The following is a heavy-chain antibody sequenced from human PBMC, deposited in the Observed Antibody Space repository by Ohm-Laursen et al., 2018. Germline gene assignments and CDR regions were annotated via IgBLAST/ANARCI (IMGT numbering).Heavy chain of an antibody. V-gene: IGHV1-2*02. CDR2: INPNSGGT. CDR3: ARDKGKAFDI. Sequence: SVKVSCKASGYTFTSYYMHWVRQAPGQGLKWVGWINPNSGGTNYAQKFQGRVTMTRDTSISTAYMELSGLRSDDTAVYYCARDKGKAFDIWGQGTMVTVSS. CDR1: GYTFTSYY. J-gene: IGHJ3*02.